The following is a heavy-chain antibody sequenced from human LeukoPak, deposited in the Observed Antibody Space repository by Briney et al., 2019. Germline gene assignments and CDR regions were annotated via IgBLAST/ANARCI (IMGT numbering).Heavy chain of an antibody. CDR3: AKDPDDYGDYFPGSIDY. CDR2: IRYDGSNK. CDR1: GFNFSNYG. V-gene: IGHV3-30*02. Sequence: GGSLRLSCAASGFNFSNYGMHWVRQAPGKGLDWVAFIRYDGSNKYYADSVKGRFTISRDNSKNTMYVQMSSLRVDDTAVYYCAKDPDDYGDYFPGSIDYWGQGTLVTVSS. D-gene: IGHD4-17*01. J-gene: IGHJ4*02.